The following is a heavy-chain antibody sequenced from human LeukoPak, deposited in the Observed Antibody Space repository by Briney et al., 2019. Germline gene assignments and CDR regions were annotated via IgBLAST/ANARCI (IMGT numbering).Heavy chain of an antibody. Sequence: GASVKVSCKASGYTFTNYGITWVRQAPGRGLQCMGGISTYNGNTNYAQKLQERVTITRDMSTSTAYMGLSSLRSEDTAVYYCAAEGREQHLDYWGQGTLVTVSS. CDR3: AAEGREQHLDY. V-gene: IGHV1-18*01. CDR1: GYTFTNYG. D-gene: IGHD1-26*01. J-gene: IGHJ4*02. CDR2: ISTYNGNT.